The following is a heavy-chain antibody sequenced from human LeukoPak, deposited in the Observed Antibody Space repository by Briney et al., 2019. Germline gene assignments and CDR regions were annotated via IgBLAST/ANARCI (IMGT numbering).Heavy chain of an antibody. J-gene: IGHJ4*02. V-gene: IGHV4-39*01. CDR3: ARYCTSTSCFLKHVFDS. Sequence: SETLSLTCTVSGGSISNWGWIRQPPGKGLEWLGSIYYSGTTYYNPSLKSRVTISADTSKNQFSLELSSVTAADTAVYYCARYCTSTSCFLKHVFDSWGQGTLVTVSS. CDR2: IYYSGTT. D-gene: IGHD2-2*01. CDR1: GGSISN.